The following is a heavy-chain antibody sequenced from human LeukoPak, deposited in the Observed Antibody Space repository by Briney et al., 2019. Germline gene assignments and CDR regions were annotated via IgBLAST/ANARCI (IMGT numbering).Heavy chain of an antibody. J-gene: IGHJ4*02. CDR1: GDSVSSNGVS. Sequence: SQTLSLTCAISGDSVSSNGVSWNWIRQSPSRGLEWLGRTYYRSKWDNDYAVSVKSRITINPDTSKNQFSLQLNSVTPEDTAVYYCARRNCSSISCSEFDYWGQGTLVTVSS. CDR3: ARRNCSSISCSEFDY. D-gene: IGHD2-2*01. CDR2: TYYRSKWDN. V-gene: IGHV6-1*01.